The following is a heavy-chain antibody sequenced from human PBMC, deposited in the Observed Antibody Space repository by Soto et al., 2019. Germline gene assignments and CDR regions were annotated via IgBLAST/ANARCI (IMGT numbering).Heavy chain of an antibody. V-gene: IGHV3-74*01. CDR2: IRGDGNDA. CDR3: ERDLVLGSGRLGH. J-gene: IGHJ4*02. D-gene: IGHD3-10*01. Sequence: EVQLVESGGGLVQPGGSLRLSCAASGFTFSNSWMHWVRQVPGKGLVWVSRIRGDGNDANYADSVKRRFTISRDNAKNTLDLQMNSLRVEDTAVYDCERDLVLGSGRLGHWGQGTLVTVSS. CDR1: GFTFSNSW.